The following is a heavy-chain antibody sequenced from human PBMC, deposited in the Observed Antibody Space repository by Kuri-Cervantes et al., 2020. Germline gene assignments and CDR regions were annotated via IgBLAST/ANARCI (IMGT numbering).Heavy chain of an antibody. CDR2: ISWNSGSI. J-gene: IGHJ2*01. D-gene: IGHD3-10*01. Sequence: SLKISCAASGFTFSSYWMSWVRQAPGKGLEWVSGISWNSGSIGYADSVKGRFTISRDNAKNSLYLQMNSLRAEDTALYYCAKVNGSGSYLYWYFDLWGRGTLVTVSS. V-gene: IGHV3-9*01. CDR3: AKVNGSGSYLYWYFDL. CDR1: GFTFSSYW.